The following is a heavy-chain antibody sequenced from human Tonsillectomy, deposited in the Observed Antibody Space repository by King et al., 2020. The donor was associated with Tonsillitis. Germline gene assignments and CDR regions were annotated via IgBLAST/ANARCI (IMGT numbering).Heavy chain of an antibody. J-gene: IGHJ3*02. D-gene: IGHD3-22*01. CDR2: ITSGGST. CDR3: AKEGGGYDSSGYYYSGAFDI. CDR1: GFTFSSYA. V-gene: IGHV3-23*04. Sequence: VQLVESGGGLVQPGGSLRLPCAASGFTFSSYAMSWVRQAPGKGLEWVSTITSGGSTYYADSVKGRFTISRDNSKNTLYLQMNSLRAEDTAVYYCAKEGGGYDSSGYYYSGAFDIWGQGTMVTVSS.